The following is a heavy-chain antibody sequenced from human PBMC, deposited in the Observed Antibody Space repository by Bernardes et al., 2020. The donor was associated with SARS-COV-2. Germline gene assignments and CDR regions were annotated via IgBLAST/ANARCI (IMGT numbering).Heavy chain of an antibody. CDR2: VLPSDSET. J-gene: IGHJ4*02. V-gene: IGHV5-51*01. D-gene: IGHD3-10*01. CDR3: ARHGFFYGSGSYADF. CDR1: GYSFGTYW. Sequence: GESLKISCKGFGYSFGTYWIGWVRQMPGNGLEWMGIVLPSDSETTYSPSFQGQVTISADKSINTAYLQWSSLKASDTAIYYCARHGFFYGSGSYADFWGQGTLVTVSS.